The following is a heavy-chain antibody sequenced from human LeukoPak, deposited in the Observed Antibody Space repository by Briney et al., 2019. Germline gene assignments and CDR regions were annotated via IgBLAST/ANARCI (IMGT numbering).Heavy chain of an antibody. Sequence: PGGSLRLSCAASGFTFDDYGMSWVRQAPGKGLEWVSGINWNGGSTGYADSVKGRFTISRDNAKNSLYLQMNSLRAEDTALYYCARDSKERELFSPNDYWGQGTLVTVSS. CDR3: ARDSKERELFSPNDY. D-gene: IGHD1-26*01. V-gene: IGHV3-20*04. CDR1: GFTFDDYG. J-gene: IGHJ4*02. CDR2: INWNGGST.